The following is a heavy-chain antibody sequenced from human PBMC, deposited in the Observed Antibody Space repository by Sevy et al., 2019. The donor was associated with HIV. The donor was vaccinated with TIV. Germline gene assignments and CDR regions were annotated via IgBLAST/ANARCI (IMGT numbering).Heavy chain of an antibody. J-gene: IGHJ6*03. CDR1: GGSISSGTYY. V-gene: IGHV4-61*02. Sequence: SETLSLTCTVSGGSISSGTYYWSWIRQPAGKGLEWIGRIYTTGSTSYNPSLKSRVTISVDTSKNQFSLKLSSVTAADTALYYCSGDLGGDDYYYYMDVWGKGTTVTVSS. CDR3: SGDLGGDDYYYYMDV. D-gene: IGHD3-10*01. CDR2: IYTTGST.